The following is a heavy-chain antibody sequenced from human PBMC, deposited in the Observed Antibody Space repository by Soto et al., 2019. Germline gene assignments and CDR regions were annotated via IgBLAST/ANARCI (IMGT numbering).Heavy chain of an antibody. CDR2: ISGSGGST. J-gene: IGHJ4*02. V-gene: IGHV3-23*01. D-gene: IGHD3-10*01. CDR3: AKAMVRGVITPRDY. Sequence: GGSLRRSCAASGFTFSSYAMSWFRQAPGKGLEWVSAISGSGGSTYYADSVKGRFTISRDNSKNTLYLQMNSLRAEDTAVYYCAKAMVRGVITPRDYWGQGTLVTVSS. CDR1: GFTFSSYA.